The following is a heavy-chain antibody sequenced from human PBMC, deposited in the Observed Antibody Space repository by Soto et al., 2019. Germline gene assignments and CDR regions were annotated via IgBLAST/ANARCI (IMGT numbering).Heavy chain of an antibody. Sequence: SETLSLTCTVSGGSIISRSYYWGWIRQPPGKGLEWIGSIYYSGSTYYNPSLKSRVTISVDTSKNQFSLKLSSVTAADTAVYYCACIFSGGYGYGFYYYGMDVWGQGTTVT. D-gene: IGHD5-18*01. CDR2: IYYSGST. V-gene: IGHV4-39*01. CDR3: ACIFSGGYGYGFYYYGMDV. CDR1: GGSIISRSYY. J-gene: IGHJ6*02.